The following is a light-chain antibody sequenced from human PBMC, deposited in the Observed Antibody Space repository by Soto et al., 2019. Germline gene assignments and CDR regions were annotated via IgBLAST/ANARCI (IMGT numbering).Light chain of an antibody. Sequence: DIQMTQSAATLSVSVGDRVTITWGASQSISSWLAWYQQKPGKAPKLLIYDASSLESGVPSRFSGSVSVTDFNLTISRLETEDFAVYYCHQYGSSPSTFGQGTKVDIK. J-gene: IGKJ1*01. CDR1: QSISSW. CDR2: DAS. CDR3: HQYGSSPST. V-gene: IGKV1-5*01.